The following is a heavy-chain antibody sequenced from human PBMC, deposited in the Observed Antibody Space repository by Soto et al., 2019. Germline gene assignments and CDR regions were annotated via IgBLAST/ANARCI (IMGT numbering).Heavy chain of an antibody. D-gene: IGHD3-10*01. CDR2: IYYSGST. J-gene: IGHJ4*02. CDR1: GGSSSSSSYY. CDR3: ARHYYGSGSYFLY. V-gene: IGHV4-39*01. Sequence: SETLSLTCTVAGGSSSSSSYYWGWIRQPPGKGLEWIGSIYYSGSTYYNPSLKSRVTISVDTSKNQFSLKLSSVTAADTAVYYCARHYYGSGSYFLYWGQGTLVTVSS.